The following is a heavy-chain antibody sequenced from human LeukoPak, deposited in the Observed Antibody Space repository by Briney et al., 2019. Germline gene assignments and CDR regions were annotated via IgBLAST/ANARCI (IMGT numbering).Heavy chain of an antibody. CDR1: GFTFSSYG. J-gene: IGHJ5*02. Sequence: GGSLRLSCSAPGFTFSSYGMNWVRQAPGKGLEWVANINQGGSEKYYVDSVKGRFTISRDNAKNSLYLQMNSLRAEDTAIYYCAKVPRQHDNWFDPWGQGTLVTVSS. CDR2: INQGGSEK. V-gene: IGHV3-7*01. D-gene: IGHD3-9*01. CDR3: AKVPRQHDNWFDP.